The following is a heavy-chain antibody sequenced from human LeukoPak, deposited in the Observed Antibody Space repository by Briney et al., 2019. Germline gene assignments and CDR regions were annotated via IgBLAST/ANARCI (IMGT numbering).Heavy chain of an antibody. CDR1: GFTFSSYG. J-gene: IGHJ6*03. V-gene: IGHV3-23*01. D-gene: IGHD2-2*03. Sequence: GSLRLSCAASGFTFSSYGMSWVRQAPGKGLEWVSGISGSGSGTYYADSVKGRFTISRDNSKNTLHLQMNSLRAEDTAVYYCATHGSAHYYMDVWGKGTTVTISS. CDR2: ISGSGSGT. CDR3: ATHGSAHYYMDV.